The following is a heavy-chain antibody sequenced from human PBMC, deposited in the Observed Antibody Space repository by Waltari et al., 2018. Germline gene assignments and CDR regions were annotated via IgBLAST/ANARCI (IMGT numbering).Heavy chain of an antibody. D-gene: IGHD1-7*01. J-gene: IGHJ5*02. CDR2: SYYSGST. CDR1: GGSISSRSYY. Sequence: QLQLQESGPGLVKPSGTLPRTCTVSGGSISSRSYYWGWIRQPPGKGMEWIGSSYYSGSTYYNPSLKSRVTIAVDTSKNQFSLKLSSVTAADTAVYYCARTGITGTTFWFDPWGQGTLVTVSS. V-gene: IGHV4-39*07. CDR3: ARTGITGTTFWFDP.